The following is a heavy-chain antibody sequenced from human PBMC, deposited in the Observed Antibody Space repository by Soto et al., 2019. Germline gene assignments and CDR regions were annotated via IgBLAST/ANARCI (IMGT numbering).Heavy chain of an antibody. V-gene: IGHV5-51*01. CDR3: AGGGVRGVITRTRDYYGMDV. J-gene: IGHJ6*02. Sequence: GESLKISCKGSGYSFTSYWIGWVRQMPGKGLELMGIIYPGDSDTRYSPSFQGQVTISADKSISTASLQWSSLKASDTTMYYCAGGGVRGVITRTRDYYGMDVWGQGTTVTVSS. CDR2: IYPGDSDT. D-gene: IGHD3-10*01. CDR1: GYSFTSYW.